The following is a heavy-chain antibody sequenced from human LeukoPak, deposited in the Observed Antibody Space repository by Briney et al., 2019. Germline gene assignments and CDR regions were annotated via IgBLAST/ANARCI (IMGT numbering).Heavy chain of an antibody. V-gene: IGHV4-39*01. CDR2: IYYSGNT. CDR1: GGPISSSSYY. Sequence: SETLSLTCTVSGGPISSSSYYWGWVRQPPGKGLEWIGVIYYSGNTYYNPSLKSRVTISIDASKNQFSVKLSSVTAADTAVYYCARGQHQWGYYYGYWGQGTLVTVSS. CDR3: ARGQHQWGYYYGY. D-gene: IGHD3-22*01. J-gene: IGHJ4*02.